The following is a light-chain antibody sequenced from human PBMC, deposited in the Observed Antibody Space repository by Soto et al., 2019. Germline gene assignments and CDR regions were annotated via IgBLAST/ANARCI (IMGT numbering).Light chain of an antibody. CDR2: KAS. V-gene: IGKV1-5*03. Sequence: DIQMTQSPSTVSASVGDRVIITCRASQSVSSWLAWYQQKPGKAPKLLIYKASSLQSGVPSRFSGSGSGTEFALTISSLQPDDFATYYCQQYGSYSRFTFGPGTKVDIK. CDR1: QSVSSW. J-gene: IGKJ3*01. CDR3: QQYGSYSRFT.